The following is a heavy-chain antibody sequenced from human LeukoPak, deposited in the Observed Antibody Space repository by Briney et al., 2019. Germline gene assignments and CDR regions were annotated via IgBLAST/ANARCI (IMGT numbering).Heavy chain of an antibody. CDR2: MNPNSGNT. J-gene: IGHJ6*03. V-gene: IGHV1-8*01. CDR3: ARARWLQSRDYYYYYMDV. CDR1: GYTFTSYD. Sequence: GASVKVSCKASGYTFTSYDINWVRQATGQGLEWMGWMNPNSGNTGYAQKFQGRVTMTRNTSISTAYMELSSLRSEDTAVYYCARARWLQSRDYYYYYMDVWGKGTTVTVSS. D-gene: IGHD5-24*01.